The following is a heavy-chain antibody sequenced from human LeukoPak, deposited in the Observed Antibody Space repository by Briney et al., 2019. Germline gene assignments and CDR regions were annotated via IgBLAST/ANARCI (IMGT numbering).Heavy chain of an antibody. CDR3: ARWYNSNWFDP. J-gene: IGHJ5*02. CDR2: IKQDGSEK. CDR1: GFTFSSYW. V-gene: IGHV3-7*01. D-gene: IGHD6-19*01. Sequence: GGSLRLSCAASGFTFSSYWMSWVRQAPGKGLEWVANIKQDGSEKYYVDSVKGRFTISRDNAKNSLYLQMNSLRAEDTSVYYCARWYNSNWFDPWGQGTLVTVSS.